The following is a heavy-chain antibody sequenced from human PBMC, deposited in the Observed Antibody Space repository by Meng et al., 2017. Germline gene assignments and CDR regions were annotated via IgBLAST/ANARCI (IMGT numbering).Heavy chain of an antibody. J-gene: IGHJ4*02. D-gene: IGHD3-22*01. V-gene: IGHV3-48*03. CDR2: ISSSGSTI. CDR1: GFTFSSYE. Sequence: GGSLRLSCAASGFTFSSYEMNWVRQAPGKGLEWVSYISSSGSTIYYADSVKGRFTISRDNAKNSLYLQMNSLRAEDTAVYYCIMIVVATLDYWGQGTLVTGAS. CDR3: IMIVVATLDY.